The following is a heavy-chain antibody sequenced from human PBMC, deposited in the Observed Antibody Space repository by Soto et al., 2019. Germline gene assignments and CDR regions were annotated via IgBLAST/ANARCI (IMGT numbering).Heavy chain of an antibody. D-gene: IGHD3-3*01. Sequence: GGSLRLSCAASGFTFSSYSMNWVRQAPGKGLEWVSSISSSSSYIYYADSVKGRFTISRDNAKNSLYLQMNRLRAEDTAVYYCARDREVQMVYAGGAFGVVISGYFDFWGQETLVTVAS. CDR3: ARDREVQMVYAGGAFGVVISGYFDF. CDR2: ISSSSSYI. V-gene: IGHV3-21*01. J-gene: IGHJ4*02. CDR1: GFTFSSYS.